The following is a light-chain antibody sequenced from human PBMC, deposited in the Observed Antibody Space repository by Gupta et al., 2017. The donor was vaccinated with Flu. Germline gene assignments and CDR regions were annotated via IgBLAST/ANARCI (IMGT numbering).Light chain of an antibody. J-gene: IGLJ3*02. CDR1: SSDVGGYDY. CDR2: DVS. CDR3: CSYTTTPIGV. Sequence: QSALTQPASMSGSPGQSVTISCTGTSSDVGGYDYVSWYQHHPGEAPKLMIYDVSYRPSGVSDRFSGSKSGNTASLTISGLQAEDEADYYCCSYTTTPIGVFGGGTKLTVL. V-gene: IGLV2-14*03.